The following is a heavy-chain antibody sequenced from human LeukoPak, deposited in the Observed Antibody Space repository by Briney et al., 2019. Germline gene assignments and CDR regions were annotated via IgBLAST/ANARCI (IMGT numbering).Heavy chain of an antibody. CDR3: AKGGRPQGSGAVRY. CDR1: GGSLRGYY. Sequence: SETLSLTCAVYGGSLRGYYSWTWIRQSPGSGLEWIGEINHTGSSTYNPPLKSRATLSVDTSKNQFSLNLTSVTDADTAVYFCAKGGRPQGSGAVRYWGQGTLVTVSS. V-gene: IGHV4-34*01. D-gene: IGHD3-10*01. CDR2: INHTGSS. J-gene: IGHJ4*02.